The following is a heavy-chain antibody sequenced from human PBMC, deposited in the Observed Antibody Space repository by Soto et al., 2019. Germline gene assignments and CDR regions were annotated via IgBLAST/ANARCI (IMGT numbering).Heavy chain of an antibody. Sequence: ASVKVSCKASGYTFTSHWMHWVRQVPGQGLEWIGVIYPSGEKKSYARRLQGRLSLTTDSSTNTVYMELSSLRSVDTAIYYCARDESAFDLIWWFDPWGPGTLVTVSS. V-gene: IGHV1-46*01. CDR1: GYTFTSHW. J-gene: IGHJ5*02. CDR3: ARDESAFDLIWWFDP. D-gene: IGHD3-3*02. CDR2: IYPSGEKK.